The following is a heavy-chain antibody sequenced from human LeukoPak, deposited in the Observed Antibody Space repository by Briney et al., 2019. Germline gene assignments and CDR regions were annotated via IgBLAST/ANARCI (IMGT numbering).Heavy chain of an antibody. CDR3: ARYSATAAAAELDY. CDR1: GYTFTGNY. Sequence: ASVKVSCKAFGYTFTGNYIHWVRQAPGQGLEWMGWINPNTGGTKYAQKFQGRVTMTRDTSISTAYMELTWLKSDDTAVYYCARYSATAAAAELDYWGQGTLVTVSS. CDR2: INPNTGGT. J-gene: IGHJ4*02. V-gene: IGHV1-2*02. D-gene: IGHD6-13*01.